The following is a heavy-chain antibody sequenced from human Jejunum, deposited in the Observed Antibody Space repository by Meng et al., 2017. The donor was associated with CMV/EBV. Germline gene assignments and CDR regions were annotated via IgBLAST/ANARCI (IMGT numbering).Heavy chain of an antibody. CDR2: IKRRVDGGAT. Sequence: SGFTFADAWMSGVRQAPGKGLEWVGRIKRRVDGGATDFGASVKGRFAISRDDSKNTLYLDMRGLKIEDTAIYYCAAGAGMTDSDYWGQGTLVTVSS. CDR3: AAGAGMTDSDY. V-gene: IGHV3-15*01. J-gene: IGHJ4*02. D-gene: IGHD1-1*01. CDR1: GFTFADAW.